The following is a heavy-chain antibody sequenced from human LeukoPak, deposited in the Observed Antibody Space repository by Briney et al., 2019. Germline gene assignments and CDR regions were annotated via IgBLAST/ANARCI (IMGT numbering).Heavy chain of an antibody. CDR3: AKDAVRGSGRINWFDS. V-gene: IGHV3-23*01. D-gene: IGHD3-10*01. Sequence: GGSLRLSCATSGFTFGSYAMTWVRQAPGKGLEWVSGITGVDSTPYYADSVKGRFTISRDNSKNTLYLQMNSLRGEDTAAYYCAKDAVRGSGRINWFDSWGQGTLVTVSS. CDR2: ITGVDSTP. CDR1: GFTFGSYA. J-gene: IGHJ5*01.